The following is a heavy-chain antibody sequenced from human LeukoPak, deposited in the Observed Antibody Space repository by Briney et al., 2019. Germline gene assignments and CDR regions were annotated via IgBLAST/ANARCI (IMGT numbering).Heavy chain of an antibody. Sequence: GASVKVSCKASGYTFTSYNINWVRQAIGQGLEWMGWMNPNSGNTGYAQKFQGRVSMTRDTSISTAYMELSSLRSEDTAVYCCARGPVEAVFGVSTEDWGQGTTVTVSS. J-gene: IGHJ6*02. V-gene: IGHV1-8*01. D-gene: IGHD3-10*02. CDR3: ARGPVEAVFGVSTED. CDR2: MNPNSGNT. CDR1: GYTFTSYN.